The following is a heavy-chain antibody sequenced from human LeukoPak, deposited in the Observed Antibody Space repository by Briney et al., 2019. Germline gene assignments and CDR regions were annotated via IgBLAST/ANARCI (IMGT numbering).Heavy chain of an antibody. Sequence: GGSLRLSCAASGFTFSSYSMNWVRQAPGKGLEWVSSISSSSSYIYYADSVKGRFTISRDNAKNLLYLQMNSLRAEDTAVYYCARDYSGSYLFDYWGQGTLVTVSS. D-gene: IGHD1-26*01. V-gene: IGHV3-21*01. CDR1: GFTFSSYS. J-gene: IGHJ4*02. CDR3: ARDYSGSYLFDY. CDR2: ISSSSSYI.